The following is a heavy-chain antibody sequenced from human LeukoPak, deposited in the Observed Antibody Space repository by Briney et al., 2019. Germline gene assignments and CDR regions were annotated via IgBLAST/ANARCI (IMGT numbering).Heavy chain of an antibody. CDR3: AKDRGLVGATGAFDI. D-gene: IGHD1-26*01. Sequence: GGSLRLSCAAPGFTFSSYAMSWVRQAPGKGLEWVSAISGSGGSTYYADSVKGRFTISRDNSKNTLYLQMNSLRAEDTAVYYCAKDRGLVGATGAFDIWGQGTMVTVSS. CDR2: ISGSGGST. V-gene: IGHV3-23*01. J-gene: IGHJ3*02. CDR1: GFTFSSYA.